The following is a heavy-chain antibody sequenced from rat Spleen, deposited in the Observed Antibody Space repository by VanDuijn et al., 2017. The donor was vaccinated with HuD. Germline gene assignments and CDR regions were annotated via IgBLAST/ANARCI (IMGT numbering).Heavy chain of an antibody. J-gene: IGHJ3*01. CDR3: ARHPTYYGFDGDWLAC. CDR2: SSFDGANA. D-gene: IGHD1-9*01. CDR1: GFTFSNYY. Sequence: EVQVVESGGGLMQPGGSMKLSCTTSGFTFSNYYMAWVRQAPTKGLEWVASSSFDGANAYYRDSVKGRFTISRDNAKGTLYRQMDSLRSEDTATYYCARHPTYYGFDGDWLACWGQGTLVTVSS. V-gene: IGHV5-25*01.